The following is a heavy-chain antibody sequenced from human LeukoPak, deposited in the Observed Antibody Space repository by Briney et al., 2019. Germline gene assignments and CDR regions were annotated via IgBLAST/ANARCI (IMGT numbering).Heavy chain of an antibody. D-gene: IGHD7-27*01. CDR3: ARTWGSLDY. Sequence: ASVKVSCKASGYPFTSYDINWVRQATGQGLEWMGWMNPNSGNTGYAQKFQGRVTMTRDTSISTAYMGLSSLRSDDTAVYYCARTWGSLDYWGQGALVTVSS. CDR2: MNPNSGNT. V-gene: IGHV1-8*01. CDR1: GYPFTSYD. J-gene: IGHJ4*02.